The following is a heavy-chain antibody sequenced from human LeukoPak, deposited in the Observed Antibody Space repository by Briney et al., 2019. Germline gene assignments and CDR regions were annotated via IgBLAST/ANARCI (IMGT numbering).Heavy chain of an antibody. CDR2: ISSSSSYI. J-gene: IGHJ6*03. CDR3: ARDRLLEDRHYYSYYYMDV. D-gene: IGHD1-1*01. CDR1: GFTFSSYE. V-gene: IGHV3-21*01. Sequence: GGSLRLSCAASGFTFSSYEMNWVRQAPGKGLEWVSSISSSSSYIYYADSVKGRFTISRDNAKNPLYLQMNSLRAEDTAVYYCARDRLLEDRHYYSYYYMDVWGKGTTVTVSS.